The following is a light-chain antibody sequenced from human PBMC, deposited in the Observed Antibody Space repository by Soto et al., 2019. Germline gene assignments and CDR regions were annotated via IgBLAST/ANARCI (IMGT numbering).Light chain of an antibody. CDR2: AAT. CDR1: QSVANNY. V-gene: IGKV3-20*01. J-gene: IGKJ3*01. CDR3: QQYDNLWGA. Sequence: EIVLTQSPGTLSLSPGERATLLCRASQSVANNYLAWYQQKPGQAPRLLISAATSRATGIPDRFSGSGSGTDFTLTINRLEPEDFAVYYRQQYDNLWGAFGPGTKVDIK.